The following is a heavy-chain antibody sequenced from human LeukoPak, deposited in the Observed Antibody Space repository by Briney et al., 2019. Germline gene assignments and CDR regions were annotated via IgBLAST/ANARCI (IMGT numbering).Heavy chain of an antibody. CDR2: IYYSGST. CDR3: ARIIEMATIFAPFDP. Sequence: PSETLSLTCAVYGGSFSGYYWGWIRQPPGKGLEWIGSIYYSGSTYYSPSLKSRVTISVDTSKNQFSLKLSSVTAADTAVYYCARIIEMATIFAPFDPWGQGTLVTVSS. CDR1: GGSFSGYY. D-gene: IGHD5-24*01. V-gene: IGHV4-34*01. J-gene: IGHJ5*02.